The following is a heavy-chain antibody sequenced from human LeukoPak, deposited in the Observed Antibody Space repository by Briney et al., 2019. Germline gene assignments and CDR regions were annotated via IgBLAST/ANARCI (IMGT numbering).Heavy chain of an antibody. D-gene: IGHD3-22*01. J-gene: IGHJ4*02. CDR2: IWLDGSNK. CDR3: AKDYYESSGYFEY. Sequence: GGSLRLSGAASGFTFSSYVMHWVRQGPGKGLKWVALIWLDGSNKYYAYPVKGRFTISRDNYKNTLYLQMNSLRAEDTAVYYCAKDYYESSGYFEYWGQGTLVTVSS. V-gene: IGHV3-33*06. CDR1: GFTFSSYV.